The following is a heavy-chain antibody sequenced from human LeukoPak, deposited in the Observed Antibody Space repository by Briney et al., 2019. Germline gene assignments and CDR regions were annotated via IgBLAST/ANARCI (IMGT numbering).Heavy chain of an antibody. V-gene: IGHV3-21*01. J-gene: IGHJ4*02. CDR3: ARDLGGATGY. CDR2: ISSRSGYI. Sequence: GGSLRLSCAASGFTFSSYSMNWVRQAPGKGLEWVSCISSRSGYIYYADSVKGRFTISRDNAKNSLYLQMNSLRAEDTAVYYCARDLGGATGYWGQGTLVTVSS. CDR1: GFTFSSYS. D-gene: IGHD1-26*01.